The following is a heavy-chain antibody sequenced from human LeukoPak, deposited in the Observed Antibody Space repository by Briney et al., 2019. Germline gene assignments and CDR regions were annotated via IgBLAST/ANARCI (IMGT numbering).Heavy chain of an antibody. V-gene: IGHV4-34*01. Sequence: PSETLSLTCSVSGGSIRSYYWSWIRQPPGKGLEWIGEINHSGSTNYNPSLKSRVTISVDTSKNQFSLKLNSVTAADTAVYYCASLRGASYYYDSSGYLGYWGQGTLVTVSS. CDR1: GGSIRSYY. CDR3: ASLRGASYYYDSSGYLGY. J-gene: IGHJ4*02. D-gene: IGHD3-22*01. CDR2: INHSGST.